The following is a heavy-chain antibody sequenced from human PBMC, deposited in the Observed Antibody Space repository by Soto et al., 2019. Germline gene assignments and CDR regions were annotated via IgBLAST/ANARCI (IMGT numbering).Heavy chain of an antibody. CDR3: ARQHGPPPSEYGFDP. Sequence: QVHLVQSGVEVKTPGASVKASCQASGYTFFTYDISWVRQAPGQGLEWMGWISTYSGYTKYAQKFQGRVTMTTDTSATTAYLELRSLRSDDTAVYYCARQHGPPPSEYGFDPWGQGTLVTVSS. V-gene: IGHV1-18*01. CDR1: GYTFFTYD. CDR2: ISTYSGYT. D-gene: IGHD6-6*01. J-gene: IGHJ5*02.